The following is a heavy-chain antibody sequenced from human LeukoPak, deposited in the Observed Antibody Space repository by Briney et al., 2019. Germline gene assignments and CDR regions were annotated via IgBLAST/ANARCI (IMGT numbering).Heavy chain of an antibody. Sequence: PSETLSLTCAVYGGSFSGYYWSWIRQPPGKGLEWIGEINHSGSTNYNPSLKSRVTISVDKSKNQFSLKLSSVTAADTAVYYCARVGHYYGSGSLDYWGQGTLVTVSS. J-gene: IGHJ4*02. V-gene: IGHV4-34*01. CDR3: ARVGHYYGSGSLDY. CDR1: GGSFSGYY. CDR2: INHSGST. D-gene: IGHD3-10*01.